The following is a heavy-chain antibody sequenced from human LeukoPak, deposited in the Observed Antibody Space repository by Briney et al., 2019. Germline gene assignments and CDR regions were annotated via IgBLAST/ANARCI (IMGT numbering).Heavy chain of an antibody. J-gene: IGHJ4*02. Sequence: SETLSLTCAVYGGSFSGYYWSWIRQPPGKGLEWIGEINHSGSTNYNPSLKSRVTIPVDTSKNQFSLKLSSVTAADTAVYYCARAHSGSGSYYSTFDYWGQGTLVTVSS. D-gene: IGHD3-10*01. CDR1: GGSFSGYY. V-gene: IGHV4-34*01. CDR3: ARAHSGSGSYYSTFDY. CDR2: INHSGST.